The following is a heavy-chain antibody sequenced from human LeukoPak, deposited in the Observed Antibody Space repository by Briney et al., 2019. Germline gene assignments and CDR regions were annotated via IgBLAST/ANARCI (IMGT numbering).Heavy chain of an antibody. Sequence: GGSLRLSCAASGFTFSSYWMHWVRQAPGKGLVWVSRINSDGSSTSYADSVKGRFTISRDNAKNTLYLQMNSLRAEDTAVCYCAKAHYDSSGDAFDIWGQGTMVTVSS. D-gene: IGHD3-22*01. J-gene: IGHJ3*02. CDR2: INSDGSST. CDR1: GFTFSSYW. CDR3: AKAHYDSSGDAFDI. V-gene: IGHV3-74*01.